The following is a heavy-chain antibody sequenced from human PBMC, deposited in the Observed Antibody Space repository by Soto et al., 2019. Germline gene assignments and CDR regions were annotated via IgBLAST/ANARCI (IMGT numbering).Heavy chain of an antibody. J-gene: IGHJ6*02. CDR2: INPSGGST. V-gene: IGHV1-46*01. CDR1: GYTFTSYY. CDR3: AREAVGITGTTYYYYYGMDV. D-gene: IGHD1-7*01. Sequence: QVQLVQSGAEVKKPGASVKVSCKASGYTFTSYYMHWVRQAPGQGLEWMGIINPSGGSTSYAQKFQGRVTMTRDTSTSTVYMELSSLRSEDTAVYYCAREAVGITGTTYYYYYGMDVWGQGTTVTVSS.